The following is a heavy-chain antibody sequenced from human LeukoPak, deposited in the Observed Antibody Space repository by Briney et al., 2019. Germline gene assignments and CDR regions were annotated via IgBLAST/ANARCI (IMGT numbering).Heavy chain of an antibody. CDR2: IKSKTDGGTI. D-gene: IGHD1-1*01. Sequence: GGSLILSCAASGFPFSIYSMNWVRQAPGKGLEWVGRIKSKTDGGTIDYAAPVKGRFTLSRDDSKNTLYLQINSLKNEDTAVYYCTTPRYNWNDGAFDIWGQGTMVTVSS. CDR1: GFPFSIYS. V-gene: IGHV3-15*01. J-gene: IGHJ3*02. CDR3: TTPRYNWNDGAFDI.